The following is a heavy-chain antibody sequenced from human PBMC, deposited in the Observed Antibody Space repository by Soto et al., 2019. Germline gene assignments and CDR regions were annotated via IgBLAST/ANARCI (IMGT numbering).Heavy chain of an antibody. V-gene: IGHV3-23*01. Sequence: GGSLRLSCAASGFSFSSYAMTWVRQTPGKGLEWVSTISSSGGTTYYADSVKGRFTISRDNSKNTLFLQMNSLKTEDTAVYYCTTDSYFTLKVVRFDYWGLGTLVTVSS. CDR2: ISSSGGTT. CDR1: GFSFSSYA. J-gene: IGHJ4*01. D-gene: IGHD3-22*01. CDR3: TTDSYFTLKVVRFDY.